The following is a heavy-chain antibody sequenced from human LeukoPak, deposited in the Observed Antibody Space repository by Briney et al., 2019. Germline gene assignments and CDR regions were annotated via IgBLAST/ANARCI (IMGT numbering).Heavy chain of an antibody. D-gene: IGHD6-13*01. CDR3: ARDRPSSSWNYYYYMDV. J-gene: IGHJ6*03. CDR2: IYYSGST. V-gene: IGHV4-38-2*02. Sequence: PSETLSLTCTVSGYSISSGYYWGWIRQPPGKGLEWIGYIYYSGSTNYNPSLKSRVTISVDTSKNQFSLKLSSVTAADTAVYYCARDRPSSSWNYYYYMDVWGKGTTVTVSS. CDR1: GYSISSGYY.